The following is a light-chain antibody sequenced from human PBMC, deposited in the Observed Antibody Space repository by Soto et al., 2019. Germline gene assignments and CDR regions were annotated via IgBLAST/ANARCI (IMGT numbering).Light chain of an antibody. CDR1: QSVSSIY. CDR3: QQYGSSTLT. V-gene: IGKV3-20*01. J-gene: IGKJ4*01. Sequence: EIVLTQSPGTLSFSPGERATLSCRASQSVSSIYLAWYQQKPGQAPKLLIYGASSRATGIPDRFSGSGSGTDFTLTTSRLEPEDFAVYYCQQYGSSTLTFGGGTKVDIK. CDR2: GAS.